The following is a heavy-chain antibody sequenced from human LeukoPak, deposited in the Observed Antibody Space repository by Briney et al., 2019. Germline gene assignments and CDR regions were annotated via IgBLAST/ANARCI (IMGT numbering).Heavy chain of an antibody. CDR1: GYTFTSYD. V-gene: IGHV1-8*01. D-gene: IGHD2-2*01. CDR2: MNPNSGNT. J-gene: IGHJ5*02. Sequence: ASVKVSCKASGYTFTSYDTNWVRQATGQGLEWMGWMNPNSGNTGYAQKFQGRVTMTRNTSISTAYMELSSLRSEDTAVYYCAREVIQGFKYQLLRRYNWFDPWGQGTLVTVSS. CDR3: AREVIQGFKYQLLRRYNWFDP.